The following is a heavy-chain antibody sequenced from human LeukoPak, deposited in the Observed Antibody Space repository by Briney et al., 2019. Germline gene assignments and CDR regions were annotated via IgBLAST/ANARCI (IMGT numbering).Heavy chain of an antibody. J-gene: IGHJ3*02. CDR1: GGSFSGYY. CDR2: INHSGST. CDR3: ARVRILWFGELDAFDI. D-gene: IGHD3-10*01. V-gene: IGHV4-34*01. Sequence: SETLSLTCAVYGGSFSGYYWSWIRQPPGKGLEWVGEINHSGSTNYNPSLKRGVTISVDTSKNQFSLKLSSVTAADTAVYYCARVRILWFGELDAFDIWGQGTMVTVSS.